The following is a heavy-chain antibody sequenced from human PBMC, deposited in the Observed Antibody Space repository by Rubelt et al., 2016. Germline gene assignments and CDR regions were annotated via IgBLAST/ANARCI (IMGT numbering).Heavy chain of an antibody. V-gene: IGHV3-15*01. Sequence: SLRLSCAASGFTFSNAWMSWVRQAPGKGLEWVGRIKSKTDGGTTDYAALVKGRFTISRDDSKNTLYLQMNSLKTEDTAVYYCTTDRYYYDSSGFPWFDPWGQGTLVTVSS. J-gene: IGHJ5*02. CDR2: IKSKTDGGTT. D-gene: IGHD3-22*01. CDR1: GFTFSNAW. CDR3: TTDRYYYDSSGFPWFDP.